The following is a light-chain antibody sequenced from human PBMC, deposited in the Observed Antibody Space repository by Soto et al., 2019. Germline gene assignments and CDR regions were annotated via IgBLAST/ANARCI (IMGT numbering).Light chain of an antibody. CDR1: SSDVGGYNY. CDR2: DVS. V-gene: IGLV2-14*01. Sequence: QSALTQPASVSGSPGQSITISCTGTSSDVGGYNYVSWYQQHPGKAPKLMIYDVSNRPSGVSNRFSGSKSGNTASLTISGLQAEDEADYCCSSYTSSSPPDVFGTGTKLPVL. CDR3: SSYTSSSPPDV. J-gene: IGLJ1*01.